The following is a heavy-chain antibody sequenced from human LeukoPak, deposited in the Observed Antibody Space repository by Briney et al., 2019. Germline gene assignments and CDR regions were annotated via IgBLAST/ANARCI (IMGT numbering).Heavy chain of an antibody. CDR1: GFTFSSYA. J-gene: IGHJ5*02. Sequence: PGGSLRLSCAASGFTFSSYAMSWIRQAPGKGLEWVSYISSSGSTIYYADSVKGRFTISRDNAKNSLYLQMNSLRAEDTAVYYCARDPSGSYIWFDPWGQGTLVTVSS. CDR2: ISSSGSTI. V-gene: IGHV3-11*01. D-gene: IGHD1-26*01. CDR3: ARDPSGSYIWFDP.